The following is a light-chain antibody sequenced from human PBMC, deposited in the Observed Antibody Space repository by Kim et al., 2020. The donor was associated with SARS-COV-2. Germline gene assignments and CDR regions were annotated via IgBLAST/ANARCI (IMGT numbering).Light chain of an antibody. V-gene: IGLV3-19*01. CDR1: SLRSYY. CDR2: GKN. CDR3: NSRDSSGNHYV. J-gene: IGLJ1*01. Sequence: ALGQTVRITCQGYSLRSYYASWYQQKPGQAPVLGIYGKNNRPSGLPDRFSGSSSGNTASLTITGAQAEDEADYYCNSRDSSGNHYVFGTGTKVTVL.